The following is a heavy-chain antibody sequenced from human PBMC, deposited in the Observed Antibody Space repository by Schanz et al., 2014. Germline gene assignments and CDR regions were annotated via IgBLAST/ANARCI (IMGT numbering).Heavy chain of an antibody. Sequence: VQLVESGGYLVQPGGSLRLSCAASGFTFSDYYMSWIRQAPGKGLEWVSYISGTTTYTNYADSVKGRFSISRDNAKNSLFLQMNRLRAEDTALYYCAIIGVMVAVAGTRADYWGQGTLVTVSS. CDR1: GFTFSDYY. D-gene: IGHD6-19*01. V-gene: IGHV3-11*06. CDR2: ISGTTTYT. J-gene: IGHJ4*02. CDR3: AIIGVMVAVAGTRADY.